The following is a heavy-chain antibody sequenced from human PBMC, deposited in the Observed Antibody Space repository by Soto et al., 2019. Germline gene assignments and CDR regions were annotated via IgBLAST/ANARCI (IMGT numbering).Heavy chain of an antibody. CDR2: IYYSGST. CDR1: GGSISSSSYY. D-gene: IGHD3-10*01. J-gene: IGHJ3*02. CDR3: ARHGGRYHGYTPGDFEI. Sequence: QLQLQESGPGLVKPSETLSLTCTVSGGSISSSSYYWGWIRQPPGKGLESLGSIYYSGSTYSNPALKGPVPITGETCKNQFALQLSSVTAAAAAVDYCARHGGRYHGYTPGDFEIWGQGTIVTVSS. V-gene: IGHV4-39*01.